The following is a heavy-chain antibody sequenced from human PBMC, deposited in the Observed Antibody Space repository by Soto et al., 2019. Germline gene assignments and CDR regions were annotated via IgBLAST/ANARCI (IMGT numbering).Heavy chain of an antibody. Sequence: EVQLLESGGGLVQPGGSLRLSCAASGFTFSSYAMSWVRQAPGKGLEWVSAISGSGGSTYYADSVKGRFTISRDNSKNTLYLQMNSLRAEDTAVYYCAKDWPYSRTDYYYYGMDVWGQGTTVTVSS. CDR2: ISGSGGST. D-gene: IGHD6-13*01. V-gene: IGHV3-23*01. J-gene: IGHJ6*02. CDR3: AKDWPYSRTDYYYYGMDV. CDR1: GFTFSSYA.